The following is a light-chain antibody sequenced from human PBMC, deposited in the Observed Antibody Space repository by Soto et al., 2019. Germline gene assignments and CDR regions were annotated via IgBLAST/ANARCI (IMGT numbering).Light chain of an antibody. J-gene: IGLJ1*01. CDR3: QSYDSSLSGNYV. Sequence: QSALTQPPSVSGAPGQRVTISCTGSSSNIGAGYDVHWYQQLPGTAPKLLIYGNSNRLSGVPDRFSGSKSGTSASLAITGLQAEDEADYYCQSYDSSLSGNYVFGTGTKVTVL. V-gene: IGLV1-40*01. CDR1: SSNIGAGYD. CDR2: GNS.